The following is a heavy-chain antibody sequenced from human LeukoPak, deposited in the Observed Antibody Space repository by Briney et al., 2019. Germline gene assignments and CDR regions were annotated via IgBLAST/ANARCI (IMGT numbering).Heavy chain of an antibody. V-gene: IGHV1-8*01. CDR1: GYTFTSYD. CDR2: MNPNSGNT. Sequence: ASVKVSCKASGYTFTSYDINWVRQATGQGLEWMGWMNPNSGNTGYAQKFQGRVTMTRNTSISTAYMELSSLRSEDTAVYYCARGPYCSGGSCYLYDGMDAWGQGTTVTVSS. D-gene: IGHD2-15*01. J-gene: IGHJ6*02. CDR3: ARGPYCSGGSCYLYDGMDA.